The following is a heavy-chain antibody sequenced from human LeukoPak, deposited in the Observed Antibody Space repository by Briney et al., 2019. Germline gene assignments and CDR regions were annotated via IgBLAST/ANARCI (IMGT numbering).Heavy chain of an antibody. V-gene: IGHV1-69*06. CDR1: GGTFSTYS. J-gene: IGHJ6*04. D-gene: IGHD1-26*01. CDR3: ARGGDSGSSDRPVYYYSMDV. Sequence: SVKVSCKSSGGTFSTYSISWVRQAPGQGLEWMGGIFPIFGTANNAQQFHGRITITADTSTSTAYMELSSLRTEDTAVYYCARGGDSGSSDRPVYYYSMDVWGTGTTVTVSS. CDR2: IFPIFGTA.